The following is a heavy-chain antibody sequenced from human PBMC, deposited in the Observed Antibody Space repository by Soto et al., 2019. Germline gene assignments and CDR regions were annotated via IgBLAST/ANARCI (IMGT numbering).Heavy chain of an antibody. V-gene: IGHV1-18*01. D-gene: IGHD1-1*01. CDR1: GYTFTSYV. J-gene: IGHJ4*02. CDR2: TSAHNENT. CDR3: ARGRYGDY. Sequence: QVHLVQSGAEVKKPGASVKVSCKASGYTFTSYVFTWWRQAPGKGLEWRGGTSAHNENTDYAQKLXXXVXXTRDTSTSTAYMELRSLISDDTAVYYCARGRYGDYWGQGALVTVSS.